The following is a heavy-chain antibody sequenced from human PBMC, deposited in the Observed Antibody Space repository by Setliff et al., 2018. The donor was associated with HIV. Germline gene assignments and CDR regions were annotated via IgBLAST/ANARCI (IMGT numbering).Heavy chain of an antibody. CDR1: GGSISNYY. D-gene: IGHD3-22*01. J-gene: IGHJ3*01. CDR3: ARSGYTSGFYWVFGAFGV. V-gene: IGHV4-59*01. Sequence: KPSETLSLTCTVSGGSISNYYWTWIRQPPGKGPEWIASTQYGDISHYNPSLQSRVTISVDTSTKKFSLYLSSVNETDTAVYYCARSGYTSGFYWVFGAFGVWGQGKMVTVSS. CDR2: TQYGDIS.